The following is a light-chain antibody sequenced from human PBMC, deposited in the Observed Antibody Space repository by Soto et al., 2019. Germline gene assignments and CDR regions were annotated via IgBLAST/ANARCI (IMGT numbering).Light chain of an antibody. CDR3: QHYNNLWG. CDR2: GAS. Sequence: EIVMTQSPATLSVSPGERVTLSCRASQSVRSNLAWYQQKPGQVPRVLIYGASTKAIGIPDRFSGSGSGTDFPLTISRLQYEDFADYYCQHYNNLWGFGGGTKVEIK. CDR1: QSVRSN. V-gene: IGKV3-15*01. J-gene: IGKJ4*01.